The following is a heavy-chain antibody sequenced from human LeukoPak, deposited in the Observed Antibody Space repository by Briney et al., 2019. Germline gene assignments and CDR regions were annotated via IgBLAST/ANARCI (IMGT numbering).Heavy chain of an antibody. CDR2: IYYSGNT. D-gene: IGHD5-18*01. J-gene: IGHJ6*02. Sequence: SETLSLTCTVSGGSISSSSYYWGWLGQPPGTGLEWVGSIYYSGNTYYNPSLKTRVTISVDTSKNHVSLKLSSVTAADTAVYYCARDLVDTARCMDVWGQGTTVTVSS. CDR3: ARDLVDTARCMDV. V-gene: IGHV4-39*02. CDR1: GGSISSSSYY.